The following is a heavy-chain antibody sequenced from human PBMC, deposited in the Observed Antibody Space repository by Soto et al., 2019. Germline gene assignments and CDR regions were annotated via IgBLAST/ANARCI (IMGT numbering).Heavy chain of an antibody. CDR2: ISSSSSYI. D-gene: IGHD6-13*01. Sequence: EVQLVESGGGLVKPGGSLRLSCAASGFTFSSYSMNWVRQAPGKGLEWVSSISSSSSYIYYADSVKGRFTISRDNAKNSLYLQMNSLRAEDTAVYYCARDVYSSSLGRCIYYYGMDVWGQGTTVTVSS. J-gene: IGHJ6*02. CDR3: ARDVYSSSLGRCIYYYGMDV. CDR1: GFTFSSYS. V-gene: IGHV3-21*01.